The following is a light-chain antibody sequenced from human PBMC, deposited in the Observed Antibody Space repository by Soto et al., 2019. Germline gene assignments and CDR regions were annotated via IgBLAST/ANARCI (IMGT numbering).Light chain of an antibody. CDR3: TAWDDSLNGPV. CDR1: SSNIGTNT. J-gene: IGLJ2*01. V-gene: IGLV1-44*01. CDR2: SDT. Sequence: QPVLTQPPSASGTPGQRITISCSGSSSNIGTNTVNWYQQLPGTAPKLLIYSDTIRPLGVPDRFSGSKSGASASLGISGLQSEDEADYHCTAWDDSLNGPVFGGGTELTVL.